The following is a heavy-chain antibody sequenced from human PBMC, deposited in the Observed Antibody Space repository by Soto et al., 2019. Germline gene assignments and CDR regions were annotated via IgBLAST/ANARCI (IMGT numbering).Heavy chain of an antibody. D-gene: IGHD6-19*01. V-gene: IGHV3-23*01. J-gene: IGHJ6*02. CDR2: ISGSGGST. Sequence: GGFLRLSCAASGFTFSSYAMSWVRQAPGKGLEWVSTISGSGGSTYYADSVKGRFTISRDNSKNTLYLQMNSLRAEDTAVYYCAKNDLAVADYGMDVWGQGTTVTVSS. CDR1: GFTFSSYA. CDR3: AKNDLAVADYGMDV.